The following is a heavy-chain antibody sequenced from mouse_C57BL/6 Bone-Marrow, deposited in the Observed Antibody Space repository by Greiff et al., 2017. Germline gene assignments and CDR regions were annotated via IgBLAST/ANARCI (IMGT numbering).Heavy chain of an antibody. V-gene: IGHV5-9*01. J-gene: IGHJ1*03. CDR1: GFTFSSYT. CDR2: ISGGGGNT. D-gene: IGHD1-1*01. CDR3: SRQVTKVLDTKYFDV. Sequence: EVLLVESGGGLVKPGGSLKLSCAASGFTFSSYTMSWVRQTPEKRLQWVAAISGGGGNTYYPASVKGRFTISRDNDKNILYLQMSSLRSEDTALYYCSRQVTKVLDTKYFDVWGTGTTVTVSS.